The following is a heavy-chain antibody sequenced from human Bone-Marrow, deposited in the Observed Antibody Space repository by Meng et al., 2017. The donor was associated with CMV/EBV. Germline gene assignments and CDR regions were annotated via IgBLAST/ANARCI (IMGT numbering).Heavy chain of an antibody. J-gene: IGHJ6*02. V-gene: IGHV1-8*01. Sequence: GESLKISCKASEYTFTRYDINWVRQAIGQGLEWMGWMNPNSGNTGYAQKFQGRVTMTRNTSISTAYMELSSLRSEDTAVYYCARRRVATFFLGKNYYGMDVWGQGTTVTVSS. CDR1: EYTFTRYD. CDR3: ARRRVATFFLGKNYYGMDV. CDR2: MNPNSGNT. D-gene: IGHD5-12*01.